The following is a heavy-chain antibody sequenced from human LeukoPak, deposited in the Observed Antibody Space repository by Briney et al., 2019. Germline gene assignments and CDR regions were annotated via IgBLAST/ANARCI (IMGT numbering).Heavy chain of an antibody. Sequence: SETLSLTCTVSGGSISSSSSFWGWIRQPPGKGLEWIGSIYYSGSTYYNPSLKSRVTISVDTSKNQFSLKLSSVTAADTAVYYCARDLRRKDTAMVNRIDYWGQGTLVTVSS. CDR1: GGSISSSSSF. V-gene: IGHV4-39*07. CDR2: IYYSGST. J-gene: IGHJ4*02. D-gene: IGHD5-18*01. CDR3: ARDLRRKDTAMVNRIDY.